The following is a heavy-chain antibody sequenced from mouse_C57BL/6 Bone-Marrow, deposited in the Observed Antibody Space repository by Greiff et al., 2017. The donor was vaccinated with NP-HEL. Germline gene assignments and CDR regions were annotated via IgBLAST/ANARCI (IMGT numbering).Heavy chain of an antibody. V-gene: IGHV1-81*01. CDR2: IYPRSGNT. CDR1: GYTFTSYG. Sequence: QVQLQQSGAELARPGASVKLSCKASGYTFTSYGISWVKQRTGQGLEWIGEIYPRSGNTYYNEKFKGKATLTADKSSSTAYMELRSLTSEDSAVYFCAREGGYYGNMYYFDYWGQGTTFTVSS. J-gene: IGHJ2*01. CDR3: AREGGYYGNMYYFDY. D-gene: IGHD2-1*01.